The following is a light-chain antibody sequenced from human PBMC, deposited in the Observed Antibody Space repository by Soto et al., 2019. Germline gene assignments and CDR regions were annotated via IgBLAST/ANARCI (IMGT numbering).Light chain of an antibody. V-gene: IGKV3-20*01. CDR2: DVS. J-gene: IGKJ4*01. CDR3: QQYGSTALT. CDR1: QSVSNNY. Sequence: EIVLTQSPGTLSSSPGERATLSCRASQSVSNNYLAWYQQKPGQPPRFLIYDVSTRAAGIPDRFSGSGSGTDFTLTISRLEPEDFAVYYCQQYGSTALTFGGGTKVEIE.